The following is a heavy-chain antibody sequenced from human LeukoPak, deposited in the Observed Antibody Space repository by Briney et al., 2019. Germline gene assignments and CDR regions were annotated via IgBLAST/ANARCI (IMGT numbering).Heavy chain of an antibody. J-gene: IGHJ3*01. CDR3: AKLMEVITANDAFDL. CDR2: ISGSGGST. D-gene: IGHD3-10*01. V-gene: IGHV3-23*01. CDR1: GFTFSSYA. Sequence: GGSLRLSCAASGFTFSSYAMSWVRQAPGKGLEWVSAISGSGGSTYYADSVKGRFTISRDNSKNTLYLQMNSLRAEDTAVYYCAKLMEVITANDAFDLWGQGTMVTVSS.